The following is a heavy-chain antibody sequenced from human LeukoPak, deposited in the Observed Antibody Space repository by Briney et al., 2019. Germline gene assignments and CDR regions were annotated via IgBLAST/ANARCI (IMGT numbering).Heavy chain of an antibody. J-gene: IGHJ3*02. CDR3: ARDLKYYDFWSGYSDDALDI. Sequence: ASVKVSCKASGYTFTSYGISWVRQAPGQGLEWMGWISAYNGNTNYAQKLQGRVTMTTDTSTSTAYMELRSLRSEDTAVYYCARDLKYYDFWSGYSDDALDIWGQGTMVTVSS. D-gene: IGHD3-3*01. V-gene: IGHV1-18*01. CDR1: GYTFTSYG. CDR2: ISAYNGNT.